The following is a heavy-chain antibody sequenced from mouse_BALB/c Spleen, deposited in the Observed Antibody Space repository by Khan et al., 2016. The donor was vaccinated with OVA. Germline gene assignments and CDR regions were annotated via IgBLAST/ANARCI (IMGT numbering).Heavy chain of an antibody. V-gene: IGHV2-4*02. J-gene: IGHJ4*01. CDR1: GFSLTNYG. CDR2: IWSGGST. CDR3: TRKRGVHYHMDC. Sequence: QVQLKQSGPGLVQPSQSLSITCTVSGFSLTNYGVHWVRQPPGKGPERLGLIWSGGSTDYNAAFISRLSINKDNNKSQVFFKMNRLRADDPSISYCTRKRGVHYHMDCWGQGSSVPVSS.